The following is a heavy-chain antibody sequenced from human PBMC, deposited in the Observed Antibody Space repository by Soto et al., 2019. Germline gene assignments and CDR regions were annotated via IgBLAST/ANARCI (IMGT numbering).Heavy chain of an antibody. V-gene: IGHV3-23*01. CDR1: GFTFSSYA. CDR3: AKSSMVRGVSYYGMDV. Sequence: EVPLLESGGGLVQPGGSLRLSCAASGFTFSSYAMSWVRQAPGKGLEWVSAISGSGGSTYYADSVKGRFTISRDNSKNTRYLQMNSLRAEDTAVYYCAKSSMVRGVSYYGMDVWGQGTTVTVSS. J-gene: IGHJ6*02. D-gene: IGHD3-10*01. CDR2: ISGSGGST.